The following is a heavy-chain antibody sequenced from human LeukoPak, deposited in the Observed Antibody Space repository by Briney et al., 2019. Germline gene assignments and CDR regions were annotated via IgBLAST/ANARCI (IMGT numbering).Heavy chain of an antibody. CDR1: GYTFTSYW. CDR2: TYPGDSDT. V-gene: IGHV5-51*01. Sequence: GESLKISCKGSGYTFTSYWIGWVRQPPGKGLEWMGITYPGDSDTRYSPSFQGQVTISADKSMSTAYLQWSSLKVSDTAMYYCARGAVDTEATITNYFDYWGQGTLVTLSS. D-gene: IGHD5-12*01. CDR3: ARGAVDTEATITNYFDY. J-gene: IGHJ4*02.